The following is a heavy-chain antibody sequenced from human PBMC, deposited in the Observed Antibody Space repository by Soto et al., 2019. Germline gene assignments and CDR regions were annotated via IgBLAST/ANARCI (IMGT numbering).Heavy chain of an antibody. Sequence: SETLSLTCAVYGGSFSGYYWSWIRQPPGKGLEWIGEINHSGSTNYNPSLTSRVTISVDTSKNQFSLWLTSVTAADTAVYFCARGLDYGDYLNWFDPWGQGTLVTVSS. CDR1: GGSFSGYY. D-gene: IGHD4-17*01. V-gene: IGHV4-34*01. CDR3: ARGLDYGDYLNWFDP. CDR2: INHSGST. J-gene: IGHJ5*02.